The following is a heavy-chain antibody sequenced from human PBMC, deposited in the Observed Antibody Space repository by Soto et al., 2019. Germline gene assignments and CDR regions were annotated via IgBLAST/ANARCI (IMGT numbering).Heavy chain of an antibody. D-gene: IGHD3-22*01. V-gene: IGHV3-48*03. Sequence: GGSLRLSCAASGFTFSSYEMNWVRQAPGKGLEWVSHISSSGSTIYYADSVKGRFTISRDNAKNSLYLQMNSLRAEDTAVYYCARDLDSGDSSGYFGAFDIWGQGTMVTV. CDR3: ARDLDSGDSSGYFGAFDI. J-gene: IGHJ3*02. CDR2: ISSSGSTI. CDR1: GFTFSSYE.